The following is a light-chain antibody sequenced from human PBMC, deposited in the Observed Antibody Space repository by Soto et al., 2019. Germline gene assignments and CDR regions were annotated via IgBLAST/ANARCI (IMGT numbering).Light chain of an antibody. J-gene: IGLJ3*02. CDR2: DVS. Sequence: QSALTQPASVSGSPGQSITISCTGTSSDVGGNKYVSWYQHHPGKAPKRMIYDVSSRPSGVSNRFSGSKSDNTASLTISGLQAEDAADYYCGSYTGSSTSWVFGGGTKLTVL. V-gene: IGLV2-14*03. CDR3: GSYTGSSTSWV. CDR1: SSDVGGNKY.